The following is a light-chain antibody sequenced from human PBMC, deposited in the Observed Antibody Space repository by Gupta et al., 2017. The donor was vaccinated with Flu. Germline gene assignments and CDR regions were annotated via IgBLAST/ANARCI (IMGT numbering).Light chain of an antibody. V-gene: IGKV3-20*01. Sequence: GERATLSCRASQSVSSSYVAWYQQKPGQPPRLFIYGASTRAAGIPDRFSGSGSGTDFTLSISRLEPEDFAVYYCQHYGTSPTFGQGTNVEIK. J-gene: IGKJ2*01. CDR1: QSVSSSY. CDR2: GAS. CDR3: QHYGTSPT.